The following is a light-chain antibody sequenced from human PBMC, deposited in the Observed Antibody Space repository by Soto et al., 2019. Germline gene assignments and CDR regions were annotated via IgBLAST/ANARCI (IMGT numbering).Light chain of an antibody. J-gene: IGKJ5*01. V-gene: IGKV3-20*01. Sequence: ELVLTQSSGTMSLSPGERSTPSCPAIQIVSSSYLAWYQQNPVQPPRLLIYCAYSRATGITDRFSGSGSGTDFTLTISRLEPEDFAVYYCQQYGSSPITVGQGTRLEIK. CDR1: QIVSSSY. CDR3: QQYGSSPIT. CDR2: CAY.